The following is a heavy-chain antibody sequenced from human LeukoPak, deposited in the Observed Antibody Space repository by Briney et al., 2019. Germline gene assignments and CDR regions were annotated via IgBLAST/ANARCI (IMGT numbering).Heavy chain of an antibody. J-gene: IGHJ4*02. V-gene: IGHV4-30-4*01. CDR2: IYYSGST. Sequence: SETLSLTCTVSGGSISSGDYSWSWIRQPPGKGLEWIGYIYYSGSTYYNPSLKSRVTISVDTSKNQFSLKLSSVTAADTAVYYCARDRSDDYGDYGVSDYWGQGTLVTVSS. D-gene: IGHD4-17*01. CDR3: ARDRSDDYGDYGVSDY. CDR1: GGSISSGDYS.